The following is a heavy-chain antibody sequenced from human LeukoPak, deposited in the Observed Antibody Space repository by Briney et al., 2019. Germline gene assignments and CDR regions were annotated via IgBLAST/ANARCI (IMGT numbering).Heavy chain of an antibody. CDR3: APAGGISTWYLDY. D-gene: IGHD1-26*01. CDR1: GVDFSGYS. CDR2: ITSAISSM. J-gene: IGHJ4*02. Sequence: PGRSLRLSCAASGVDFSGYSMTWVRQGPGQGLEWVSSITSAISSMYYVDSVRGRFIISRDNAKNPLYLQMNSLRAEDTGVYYCAPAGGISTWYLDYWGQGTLVAVSS. V-gene: IGHV3-21*03.